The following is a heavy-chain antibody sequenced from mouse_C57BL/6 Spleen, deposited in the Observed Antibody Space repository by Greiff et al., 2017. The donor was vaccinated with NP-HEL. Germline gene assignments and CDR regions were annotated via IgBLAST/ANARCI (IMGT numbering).Heavy chain of an antibody. CDR3: ARDNWDGAMDY. V-gene: IGHV1-82*01. CDR2: IYPGDGDT. Sequence: VQLKQSGPELVKPGASVKISCKASGYAFSSSWMNWVKQRPGKGLEWIGRIYPGDGDTNYNGKFKGKATLTADKSSSTAYMQLSSLTSEDSAVYFCARDNWDGAMDYWGQGTSVTVSS. CDR1: GYAFSSSW. J-gene: IGHJ4*01. D-gene: IGHD4-1*01.